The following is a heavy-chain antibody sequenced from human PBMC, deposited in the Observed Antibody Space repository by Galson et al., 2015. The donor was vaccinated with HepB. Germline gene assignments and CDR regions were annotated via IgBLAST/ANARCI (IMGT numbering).Heavy chain of an antibody. CDR2: ISDSGTTT. Sequence: SLRLSCAATGFPFSDYSMTWIRQAPGKGLEWLPYISDSGTTTFYADSVRGRFTISRDNAKNSLYLQMSSLRAEDTAVYYCARATLRWFDPWGQGTLVTVSS. CDR1: GFPFSDYS. CDR3: ARATLRWFDP. J-gene: IGHJ5*02. D-gene: IGHD3-16*01. V-gene: IGHV3-11*01.